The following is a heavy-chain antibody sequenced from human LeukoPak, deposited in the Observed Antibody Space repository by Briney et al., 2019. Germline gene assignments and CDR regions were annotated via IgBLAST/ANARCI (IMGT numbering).Heavy chain of an antibody. CDR3: ARGDGDYLYYFDY. Sequence: PSETLSLTCAVYGGSFSGYYWSWIRQPPGKGLEWIGEINQSGSTNYNPSLKSRVTISVDTSKNQSSLKLSSVTAADTAVYYCARGDGDYLYYFDYWGQGTLATVSS. CDR1: GGSFSGYY. V-gene: IGHV4-34*01. CDR2: INQSGST. D-gene: IGHD4-17*01. J-gene: IGHJ4*02.